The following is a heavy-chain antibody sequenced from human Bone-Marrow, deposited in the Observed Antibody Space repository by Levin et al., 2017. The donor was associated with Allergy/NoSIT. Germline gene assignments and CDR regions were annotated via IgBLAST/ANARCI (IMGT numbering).Heavy chain of an antibody. CDR3: ARGAFGSYYFDY. Sequence: GGSLRLSCAASGFTFSSYSMNWVRQAPGKGLEWVSHIRSSSSIIYYADSVKGRFTISRDNAKNSLYLQMNSLRAEDTAVYYCARGAFGSYYFDYWGQGTLVTVSS. D-gene: IGHD3-10*01. V-gene: IGHV3-48*04. CDR1: GFTFSSYS. CDR2: IRSSSSII. J-gene: IGHJ4*02.